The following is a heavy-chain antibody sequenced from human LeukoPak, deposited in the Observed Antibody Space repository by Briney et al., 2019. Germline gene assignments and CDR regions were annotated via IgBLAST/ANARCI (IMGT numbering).Heavy chain of an antibody. J-gene: IGHJ5*02. CDR1: GGSFSGYY. CDR3: ASQIVVVPAAMGGWFDP. CDR2: INHSGST. D-gene: IGHD2-2*01. V-gene: IGHV4-34*01. Sequence: PSETLSLTCAVYGGSFSGYYWSWIHQPPGKGLEWIGEINHSGSTNYNPSLKSRVTISVDTSKNQFSLKLSSVTAADTAVYYCASQIVVVPAAMGGWFDPWGQGTLVTVSS.